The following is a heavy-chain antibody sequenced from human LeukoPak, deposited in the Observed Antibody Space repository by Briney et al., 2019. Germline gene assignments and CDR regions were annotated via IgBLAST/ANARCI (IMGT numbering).Heavy chain of an antibody. J-gene: IGHJ5*02. CDR2: ISSNGGST. CDR3: ARGYCTSTNCNNWFDP. Sequence: GGSLRLSCAASGFTFSSYAMHWFRQAPGKGLEYVSAISSNGGSTYYANSVKGRFTISRDNSRNVLYLQMNSLRADDAAIYYCARGYCTSTNCNNWFDPWGQGALVTVSS. D-gene: IGHD2-2*01. CDR1: GFTFSSYA. V-gene: IGHV3-64*01.